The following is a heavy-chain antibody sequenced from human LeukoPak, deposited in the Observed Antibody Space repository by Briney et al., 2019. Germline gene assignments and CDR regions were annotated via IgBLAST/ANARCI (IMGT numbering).Heavy chain of an antibody. CDR2: IKSKTDGGTT. CDR1: GFTFSSYW. V-gene: IGHV3-15*01. D-gene: IGHD6-13*01. CDR3: TATVIAAAADRTY. J-gene: IGHJ4*02. Sequence: GGSLRLSCAASGFTFSSYWMTWVRQAPGKGLEWVGRIKSKTDGGTTDYAAPVKGRFTISRDDSKNTLYLQMNSLKTEDTAVYYCTATVIAAAADRTYWGQGTLVTVSS.